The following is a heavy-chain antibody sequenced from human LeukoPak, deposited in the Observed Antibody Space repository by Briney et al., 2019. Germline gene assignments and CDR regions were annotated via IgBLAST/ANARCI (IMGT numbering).Heavy chain of an antibody. CDR2: IIPIFGTA. V-gene: IGHV1-69*06. Sequence: ASVKVSCKASGGTFSSYAISWVRQAPGQGLEWMGGIIPIFGTANYAQKFQGRVTITADKSTSTAYMELSSLRSEDTAVYYCARDPGIYDSNEGVAFDIWGQGTMVTVSS. CDR1: GGTFSSYA. D-gene: IGHD3-22*01. J-gene: IGHJ3*02. CDR3: ARDPGIYDSNEGVAFDI.